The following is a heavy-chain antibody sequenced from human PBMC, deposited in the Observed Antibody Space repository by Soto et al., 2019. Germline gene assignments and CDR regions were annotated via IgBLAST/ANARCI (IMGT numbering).Heavy chain of an antibody. CDR1: GYRLTSYS. D-gene: IGHD3-22*01. Sequence: PVESLKVSCKGSGYRLTSYSIGSVRQIPGQGLEWMGIIYPFDSDTRYSPSFQGQVTISADKSISTAYMQWSSLKASDTAMYYCARHEGYYYDRSGEGTEVWGQGNRVIVS. CDR3: ARHEGYYYDRSGEGTEV. J-gene: IGHJ6*02. CDR2: IYPFDSDT. V-gene: IGHV5-51*01.